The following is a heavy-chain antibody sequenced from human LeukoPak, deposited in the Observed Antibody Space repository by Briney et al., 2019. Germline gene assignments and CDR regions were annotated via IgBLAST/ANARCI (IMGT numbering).Heavy chain of an antibody. J-gene: IGHJ4*02. Sequence: PGGSLRLSCGASGFTVNSNYMSWVRQAPGKGLEWVAFIYSGGSTYYADSVRGRFTISRHNSNNTLYLQMSSLRPEDTAVYYCARDKSGSYEYWGQGTLVTVSS. CDR1: GFTVNSNY. CDR3: ARDKSGSYEY. CDR2: IYSGGST. V-gene: IGHV3-53*04. D-gene: IGHD1-26*01.